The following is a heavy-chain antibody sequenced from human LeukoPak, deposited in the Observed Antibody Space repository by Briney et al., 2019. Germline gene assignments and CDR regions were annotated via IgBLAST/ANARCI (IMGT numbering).Heavy chain of an antibody. CDR3: ARDGSSGRANAFDI. V-gene: IGHV3-74*01. J-gene: IGHJ3*02. D-gene: IGHD6-19*01. CDR2: INSDGSST. Sequence: GGSLRLSCAASGFTFSSYWMHWVRQAPGKGLVWVSRINSDGSSTSYADSVKGRFTISRDNAKNTLYLQMNSLRAGDTAVYYCARDGSSGRANAFDIWGQGTMVTVSS. CDR1: GFTFSSYW.